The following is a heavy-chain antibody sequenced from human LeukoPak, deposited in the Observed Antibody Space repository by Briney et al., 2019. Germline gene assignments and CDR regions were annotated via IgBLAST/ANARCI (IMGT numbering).Heavy chain of an antibody. V-gene: IGHV3-21*01. CDR1: GFTFSSYS. CDR2: ISSSSYI. Sequence: GGSLRLSCAASGFTFSSYSMNWVRQAPGKGLEWVSSISSSSYIYYADSVKGRFTISRDNAKNSLYLQMNSLRAEDTAVYYCARIARGVIVPGGDYWGQGTLVTVSS. J-gene: IGHJ4*02. CDR3: ARIARGVIVPGGDY. D-gene: IGHD3-16*02.